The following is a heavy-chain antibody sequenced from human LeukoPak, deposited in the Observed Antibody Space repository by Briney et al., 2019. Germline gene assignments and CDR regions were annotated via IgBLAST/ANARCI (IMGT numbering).Heavy chain of an antibody. CDR2: ITWDSGSI. CDR1: GFTFDDYA. V-gene: IGHV3-9*01. CDR3: TKSRGIYNWFDP. D-gene: IGHD3-16*01. J-gene: IGHJ5*02. Sequence: SLRLSCAASGFTFDDYAMHWVRQAPGKGLEWVSGITWDSGSIAYADSVKGRFTISRDNAKNSLYLQMNSLRAEDTALYYCTKSRGIYNWFDPWGQGTLVTVSS.